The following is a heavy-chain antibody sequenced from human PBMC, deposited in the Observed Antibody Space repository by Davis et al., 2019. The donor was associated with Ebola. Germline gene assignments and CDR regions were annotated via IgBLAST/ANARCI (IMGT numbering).Heavy chain of an antibody. J-gene: IGHJ4*02. Sequence: PGGSLRLSCAASGFTFSNAWMSWVRQAPGKGLEWVSSISSRSNYIYYADSVKGRFTISRDNAKNSLYLQMNSLRDEDTAVYYCARGWDYFDYWGQGTLVTVSS. CDR3: ARGWDYFDY. CDR2: ISSRSNYI. D-gene: IGHD1-26*01. CDR1: GFTFSNAW. V-gene: IGHV3-21*01.